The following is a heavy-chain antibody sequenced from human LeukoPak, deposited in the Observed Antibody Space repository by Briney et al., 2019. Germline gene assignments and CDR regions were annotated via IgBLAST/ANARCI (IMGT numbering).Heavy chain of an antibody. D-gene: IGHD7-27*01. Sequence: PGGSLRLSCAASGFTFSSYSMIWVRQAPGKGLAWVSSISTGSRYIYNADSLKGRFTVSRDNAQNSLYLQMNSLRVEDTAVYYCARASGLGMGSYYFDYWGQGTLVTVSS. J-gene: IGHJ4*02. CDR2: ISTGSRYI. CDR3: ARASGLGMGSYYFDY. V-gene: IGHV3-21*01. CDR1: GFTFSSYS.